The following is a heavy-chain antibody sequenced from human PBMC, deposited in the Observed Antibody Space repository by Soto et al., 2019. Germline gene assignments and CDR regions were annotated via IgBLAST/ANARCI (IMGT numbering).Heavy chain of an antibody. CDR1: GFTFSSYA. D-gene: IGHD3-3*01. CDR3: AKDYSLRFLEWLSYTDY. J-gene: IGHJ4*02. CDR2: ISGSGGST. Sequence: PGGSLRLSCAASGFTFSSYAMSWVRQAPGKGLEWVSAISGSGGSTYYADSVKGRFTISRDNSKNTLYLQMNSLRAEDTAVYYCAKDYSLRFLEWLSYTDYWGQGTLVTVSS. V-gene: IGHV3-23*01.